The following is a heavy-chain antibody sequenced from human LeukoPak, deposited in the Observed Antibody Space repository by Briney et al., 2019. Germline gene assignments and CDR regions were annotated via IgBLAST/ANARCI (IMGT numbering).Heavy chain of an antibody. CDR2: ISSRGVAT. D-gene: IGHD3-16*02. CDR1: GVAFRNYD. V-gene: IGHV3-23*01. CDR3: ARGADVWGNNRQYYFDY. Sequence: GGSLRLYCAASGVAFRNYDMSWVRQAPWKGLEWVSSISSRGVATYYADSVKGRFTISRDNSKNTLCLQMNGLRAEDTALYYCARGADVWGNNRQYYFDYWGQGTLVTVSS. J-gene: IGHJ4*02.